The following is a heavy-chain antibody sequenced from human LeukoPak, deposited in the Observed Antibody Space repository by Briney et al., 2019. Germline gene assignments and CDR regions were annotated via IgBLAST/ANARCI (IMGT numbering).Heavy chain of an antibody. Sequence: SETLSLTCKVSGGSISSRTYYWGWIRQSPGKGLEWIGSIYYSGNTYYNPSLKTRATIFVDTSKNQFSLKLSSVTAADTAVYYCARLVGAATDPFDYWGQGTLVTVSS. D-gene: IGHD1-26*01. J-gene: IGHJ4*02. V-gene: IGHV4-39*01. CDR2: IYYSGNT. CDR3: ARLVGAATDPFDY. CDR1: GGSISSRTYY.